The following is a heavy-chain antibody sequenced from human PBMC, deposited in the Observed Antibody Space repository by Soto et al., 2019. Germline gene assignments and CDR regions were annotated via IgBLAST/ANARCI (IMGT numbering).Heavy chain of an antibody. V-gene: IGHV3-23*01. CDR1: GFMFGSYA. CDR2: ISGSGTDT. J-gene: IGHJ6*02. CDR3: AKDLLSSYYYGMDA. D-gene: IGHD3-10*01. Sequence: EVQLLESGGGLVQPGGSLRLSCAASGFMFGSYAMSWVRQAPGKGLEWVSGISGSGTDTYYADAVKGQVTISRDNAKNTLYLQMNGLRAEDTAIYYCAKDLLSSYYYGMDAWGQGTTVTVSS.